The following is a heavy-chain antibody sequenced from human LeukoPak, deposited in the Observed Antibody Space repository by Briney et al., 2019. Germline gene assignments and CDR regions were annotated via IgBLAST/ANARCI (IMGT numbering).Heavy chain of an antibody. Sequence: SETLSLTCTVSGGSISSSSYYWGWIRQPPGKGLEWIGSIYYSGSTYYNPSLKSRVTISVDMSKNQFSLKLSSVTAADTAVYYCARGLRLGEFDNYWGQGTLVTVSS. CDR3: ARGLRLGEFDNY. D-gene: IGHD3-16*01. CDR2: IYYSGST. V-gene: IGHV4-39*01. CDR1: GGSISSSSYY. J-gene: IGHJ4*02.